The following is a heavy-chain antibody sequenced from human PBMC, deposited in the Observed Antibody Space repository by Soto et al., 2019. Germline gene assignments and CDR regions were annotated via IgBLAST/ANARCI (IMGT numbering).Heavy chain of an antibody. V-gene: IGHV4-39*01. J-gene: IGHJ4*02. CDR2: IYYSGST. D-gene: IGHD2-15*01. Sequence: SWTLSLTCTVSGGSISSSSYYWGWIRQPPVKGLEWIGSIYYSGSTYYNPSLKSRVTISVDTSKNQFSLKLSSVTAADTAVYYCARHSVIVVVVAATYSFDYWGQGTLVTVSS. CDR3: ARHSVIVVVVAATYSFDY. CDR1: GGSISSSSYY.